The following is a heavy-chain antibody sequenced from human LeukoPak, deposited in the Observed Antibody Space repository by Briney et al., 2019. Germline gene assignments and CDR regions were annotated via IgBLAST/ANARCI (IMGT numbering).Heavy chain of an antibody. D-gene: IGHD5-18*01. CDR3: AREGYSYGPFDY. Sequence: PSETLSLTCTVSGGSISSYYWSWIRQPPGKGLEWIGYIYYSGSTNYNPSLKSRVTISVDTSKSQFSLKLSSVTAADTAVYYCAREGYSYGPFDYWGQGTLVTVSS. CDR2: IYYSGST. V-gene: IGHV4-59*01. J-gene: IGHJ4*02. CDR1: GGSISSYY.